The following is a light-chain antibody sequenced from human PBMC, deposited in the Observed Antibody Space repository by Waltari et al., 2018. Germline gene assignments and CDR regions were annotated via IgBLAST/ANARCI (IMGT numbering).Light chain of an antibody. CDR2: GVS. CDR1: QSLSHW. V-gene: IGKV1-5*03. CDR3: QHYNGYPWT. J-gene: IGKJ1*01. Sequence: DIQLTQSPSTLSASVGDRVTITCRASQSLSHWLAWYQQKPGKAPNLLIYGVSGLESGVPSRFSGSASGTEFTLTISGLQPDDFATYYCQHYNGYPWTFGQGTKVEVK.